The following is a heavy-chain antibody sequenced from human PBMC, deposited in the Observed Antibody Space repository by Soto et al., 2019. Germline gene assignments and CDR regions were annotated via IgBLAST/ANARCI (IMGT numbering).Heavy chain of an antibody. V-gene: IGHV3-21*01. Sequence: LRLSCAASGFTFSSYSMNWVRQAPGKGLEWVSSISSSSSYIYYADSVKGRFTISRDNAKNSLYLQMNSLRAEDTAVYYCARPASSGYAHDAFDIWGQGTMVTVSS. CDR3: ARPASSGYAHDAFDI. J-gene: IGHJ3*02. CDR2: ISSSSSYI. CDR1: GFTFSSYS. D-gene: IGHD3-22*01.